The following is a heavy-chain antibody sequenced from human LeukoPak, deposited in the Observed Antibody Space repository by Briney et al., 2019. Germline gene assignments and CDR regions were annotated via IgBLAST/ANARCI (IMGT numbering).Heavy chain of an antibody. CDR3: ARDLGDFWSGFRPRGYYYYGMDV. D-gene: IGHD3-3*01. Sequence: GGSLRLSCAASGFTFSSYGMHWVRQAPGKGLEWVAVIWYDGSNKYYADSVKGRFTISRDNSKNTLYLQMNSLRAEDTAVYYCARDLGDFWSGFRPRGYYYYGMDVWGQGTTVTVSS. V-gene: IGHV3-33*01. CDR2: IWYDGSNK. J-gene: IGHJ6*02. CDR1: GFTFSSYG.